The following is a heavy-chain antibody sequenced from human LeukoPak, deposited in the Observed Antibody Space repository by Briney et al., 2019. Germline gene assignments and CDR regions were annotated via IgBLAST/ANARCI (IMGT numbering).Heavy chain of an antibody. CDR1: GGTFSSYA. J-gene: IGHJ3*02. Sequence: SVKVSCKASGGTFSSYAISWVRQAPGQGLEWMGGIIPIFGTANYAQKFQGRVTITADESTSTAYMELSSLRSEDTAVYYCARELGQWLVRDAFDIWGQGTMVTVSS. CDR2: IIPIFGTA. CDR3: ARELGQWLVRDAFDI. D-gene: IGHD6-19*01. V-gene: IGHV1-69*13.